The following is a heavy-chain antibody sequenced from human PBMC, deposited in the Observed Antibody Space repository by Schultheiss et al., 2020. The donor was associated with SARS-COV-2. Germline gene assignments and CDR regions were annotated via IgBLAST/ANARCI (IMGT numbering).Heavy chain of an antibody. CDR2: IWSDGSDK. CDR1: GFTFSSYS. V-gene: IGHV3-33*08. J-gene: IGHJ3*02. CDR3: ARDLGVVVINDAFDI. D-gene: IGHD3-22*01. Sequence: GGSLRLSCAASGFTFSSYSMNWVRQAPGKGLEWVALIWSDGSDKYYADSVKGRFTISRDNSKNTLYLQMNSLRAEDTAVYYCARDLGVVVINDAFDIWGQGTMVTVSS.